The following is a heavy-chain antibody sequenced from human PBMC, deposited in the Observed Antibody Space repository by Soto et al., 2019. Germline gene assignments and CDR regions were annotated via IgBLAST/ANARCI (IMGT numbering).Heavy chain of an antibody. V-gene: IGHV4-59*08. CDR3: ARRYGGHFDY. Sequence: SETLSLTCTLSGGSLSSYYWSLIRQPPGKGLEWIGYIYYSGSTNYNPSLKSRVTISVDTSKNQFSLKLSSVTAADTAVYYCARRYGGHFDYWGQGTLVTVSS. D-gene: IGHD4-17*01. CDR1: GGSLSSYY. J-gene: IGHJ4*02. CDR2: IYYSGST.